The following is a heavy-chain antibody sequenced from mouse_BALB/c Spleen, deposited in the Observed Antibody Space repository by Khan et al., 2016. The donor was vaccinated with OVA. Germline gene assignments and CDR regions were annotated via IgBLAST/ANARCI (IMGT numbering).Heavy chain of an antibody. V-gene: IGHV5-9-3*01. CDR2: ISTGGHYT. CDR3: ARSLVDYHAMDY. D-gene: IGHD2-2*01. CDR1: GFTFSSYA. Sequence: EVELVESGGGLVKPGGSLKLSCSASGFTFSSYAMSWVRQTPEKRLECVATISTGGHYTFYPDSVKGRFTISRANANNTLYLQMSSLRSEDTAMYYCARSLVDYHAMDYWGQGTSVTVSS. J-gene: IGHJ4*01.